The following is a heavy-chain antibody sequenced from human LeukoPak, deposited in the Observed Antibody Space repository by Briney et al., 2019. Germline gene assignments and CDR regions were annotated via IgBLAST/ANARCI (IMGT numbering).Heavy chain of an antibody. D-gene: IGHD5-18*01. CDR3: ATTDISMATDFDH. J-gene: IGHJ4*02. Sequence: GESLKISFKGSGYSFSNYWIGWVRQMPGKGLEWVGFIYPDDSDIRYSPSFQGQVTISADKSISTAYLLWSSLKASDTAMYYCATTDISMATDFDHWGQGTLVTVSS. V-gene: IGHV5-51*01. CDR2: IYPDDSDI. CDR1: GYSFSNYW.